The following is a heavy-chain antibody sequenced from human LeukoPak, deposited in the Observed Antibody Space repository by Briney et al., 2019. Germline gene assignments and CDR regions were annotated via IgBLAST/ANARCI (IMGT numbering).Heavy chain of an antibody. CDR1: GGSISSYY. CDR2: IYYSGST. CDR3: ARFKAATLDFDY. V-gene: IGHV4-59*01. J-gene: IGHJ4*02. Sequence: KPSETLSLTCTVSGGSISSYYWSWIRQHPGKGLEWIGYIYYSGSTNYNPSLKSRVTISVDTSKNQFSLKLSSVTAADTAVYYCARFKAATLDFDYWGQGTLVTVSS. D-gene: IGHD2-15*01.